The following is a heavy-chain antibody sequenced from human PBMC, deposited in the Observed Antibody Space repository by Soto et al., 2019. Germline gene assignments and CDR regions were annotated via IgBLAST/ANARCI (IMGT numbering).Heavy chain of an antibody. Sequence: QVQLVQSGAEVKKPGASVKVSCKASGYTFTSYGISWVRQAPGQGLEWMGWISAYNGNTNYAQKLQGRVTMTTDTSTSTAYMELRSLRSDDTAVYYCARDRMAYYDFWSGLLYYGMDVWGQGTTVTVSS. D-gene: IGHD3-3*01. V-gene: IGHV1-18*04. J-gene: IGHJ6*02. CDR1: GYTFTSYG. CDR3: ARDRMAYYDFWSGLLYYGMDV. CDR2: ISAYNGNT.